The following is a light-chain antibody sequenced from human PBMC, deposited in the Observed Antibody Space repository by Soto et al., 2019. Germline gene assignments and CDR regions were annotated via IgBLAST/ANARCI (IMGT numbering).Light chain of an antibody. J-gene: IGKJ1*01. Sequence: ILLTQSPSSLSASVGDRVTITCRASQSFSSWLAWYQQKPGKAPNLLIYDASTLQSGVPSRFSGSASGTEFTLTISSLQPDDFATYYCQQYKSYPWTFGQGTKVDIK. CDR3: QQYKSYPWT. V-gene: IGKV1-5*01. CDR2: DAS. CDR1: QSFSSW.